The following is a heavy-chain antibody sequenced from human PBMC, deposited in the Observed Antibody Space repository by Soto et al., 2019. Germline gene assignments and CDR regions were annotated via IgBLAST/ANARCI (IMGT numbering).Heavy chain of an antibody. Sequence: EVQLVESGGGLVQPGGSLRLSCAASGFTFSNAWMNWVRQAPGKGLEWVGRIKSKTDGGTTDYAAPVKGRFTISRDDSKNTLYLQMNILKTEDTAVYYCTTVGVISLYCSGGSCYSYYYYGMDVWGQGTTVTVSS. V-gene: IGHV3-15*07. D-gene: IGHD2-15*01. CDR2: IKSKTDGGTT. CDR3: TTVGVISLYCSGGSCYSYYYYGMDV. CDR1: GFTFSNAW. J-gene: IGHJ6*02.